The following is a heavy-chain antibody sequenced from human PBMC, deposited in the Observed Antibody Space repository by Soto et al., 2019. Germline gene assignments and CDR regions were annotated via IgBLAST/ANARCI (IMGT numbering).Heavy chain of an antibody. CDR2: ISYDGSNK. CDR3: ARGQFDY. J-gene: IGHJ4*02. Sequence: QVQLVESGGGVVQPGRSLRLSCAASGFTFSSYAMHWVRQAPGKGLEWVAVISYDGSNKYYADSVKGRFTISRDNSKNTLYLQMNSLRAEDTAVYYCARGQFDYGGQGTLVTVSS. V-gene: IGHV3-30-3*01. CDR1: GFTFSSYA.